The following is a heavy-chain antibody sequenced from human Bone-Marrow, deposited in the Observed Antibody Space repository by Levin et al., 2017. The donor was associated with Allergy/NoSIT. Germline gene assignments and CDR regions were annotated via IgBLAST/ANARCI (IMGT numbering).Heavy chain of an antibody. V-gene: IGHV4-59*08. D-gene: IGHD1-14*01. J-gene: IGHJ6*02. CDR1: GGSISSYY. CDR3: ARHFLPHYYYYGMDV. CDR2: IYYSGST. Sequence: RPSETLSLTCTVSGGSISSYYWSWIRQPPGKGLEWIGYIYYSGSTNYNPSLKSRVTISVDTSKNQFSLKLSSVTAADTAVYYCARHFLPHYYYYGMDVWGQGTTVTVSS.